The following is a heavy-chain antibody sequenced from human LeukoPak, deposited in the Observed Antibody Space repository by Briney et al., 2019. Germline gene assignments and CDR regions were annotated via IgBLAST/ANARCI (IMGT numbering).Heavy chain of an antibody. CDR3: ARTGGYCSSTSCSYFDY. J-gene: IGHJ4*02. CDR1: GFTFSSYG. Sequence: GGSLRLSCAASGFTFSSYGMHWVRQAPGKGLEWVSVIYSGGSTYYADSVKGRFTISRDNSKNTLYLQMNSLRAEDTAVYYCARTGGYCSSTSCSYFDYWGQGTLVTVPS. CDR2: IYSGGST. V-gene: IGHV3-53*01. D-gene: IGHD2-2*01.